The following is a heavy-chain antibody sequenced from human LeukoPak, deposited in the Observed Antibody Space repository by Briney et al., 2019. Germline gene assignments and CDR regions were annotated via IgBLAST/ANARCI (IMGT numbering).Heavy chain of an antibody. D-gene: IGHD1-26*01. CDR3: ARDWPELGATRGGFDP. CDR2: IIPIFGTA. CDR1: GGTFSSYA. J-gene: IGHJ5*02. Sequence: ASVKVSCKASGGTFSSYAISWVRQAPGQGLEWMGGIIPIFGTANYAQKFQGRVTITADESTSTAYMELSSLRSEDTAVYYCARDWPELGATRGGFDPWGQGTLVTVSS. V-gene: IGHV1-69*13.